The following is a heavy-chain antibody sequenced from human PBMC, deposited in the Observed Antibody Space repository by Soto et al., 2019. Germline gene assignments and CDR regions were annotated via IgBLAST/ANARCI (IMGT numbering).Heavy chain of an antibody. CDR3: ARDRIAARSYGMDV. CDR1: GFTFSSYS. D-gene: IGHD6-6*01. V-gene: IGHV3-21*01. CDR2: ISSSSSYI. Sequence: EVQLVESGGGLVKPGGSLRLSCAASGFTFSSYSMNWVRQAPGKGLEWVSSISSSSSYIYYADSVKGRFTISRDNAKNSLYLQMNSLRAEDTAVYYCARDRIAARSYGMDVWGQGTTVTVSS. J-gene: IGHJ6*02.